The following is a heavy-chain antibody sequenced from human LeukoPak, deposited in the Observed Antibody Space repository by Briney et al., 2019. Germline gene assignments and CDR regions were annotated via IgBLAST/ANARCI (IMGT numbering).Heavy chain of an antibody. Sequence: GGSLRLSCAASGSTFSKYAMTWVRQAPGKGLEWVSVISGSGENTDYADSVKGRFTISRDNSKNTLSLQMNSLRVEDTAVYYCARATGTSWPSLEHWGQGTLVTVSS. V-gene: IGHV3-23*01. CDR3: ARATGTSWPSLEH. CDR1: GSTFSKYA. J-gene: IGHJ5*02. D-gene: IGHD6-13*01. CDR2: ISGSGENT.